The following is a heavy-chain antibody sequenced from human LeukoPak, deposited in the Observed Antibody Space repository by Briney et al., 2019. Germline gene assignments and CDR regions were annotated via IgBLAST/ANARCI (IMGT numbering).Heavy chain of an antibody. J-gene: IGHJ4*01. V-gene: IGHV3-48*03. CDR1: GFAFSDFE. CDR3: ARDPQNSWGLFDY. D-gene: IGHD4-23*01. CDR2: ISTSARTL. Sequence: PEGSLRLSCAASGFAFSDFEMNWVRQAPGKGLEWVSFISTSARTLYYADSVKGRFTVSRDNAKNSLFLQMCNMRVEDTAVYYCARDPQNSWGLFDYWGHGTLVTVSS.